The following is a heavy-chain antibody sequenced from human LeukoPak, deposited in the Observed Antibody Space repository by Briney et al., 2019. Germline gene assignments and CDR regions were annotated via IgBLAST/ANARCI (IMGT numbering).Heavy chain of an antibody. CDR3: AREGGRAAAGRFDY. D-gene: IGHD6-13*01. CDR2: VSGSGTNT. CDR1: GFTFNAHA. Sequence: PGGSLRLSCAASGFTFNAHAMSWVRQAPGKGLEWVSSVSGSGTNTYYADSGKGRFTISRDNSKNTVYLHMNSLRADDTALYYCAREGGRAAAGRFDYWGQGTLVTVSS. J-gene: IGHJ4*02. V-gene: IGHV3-23*01.